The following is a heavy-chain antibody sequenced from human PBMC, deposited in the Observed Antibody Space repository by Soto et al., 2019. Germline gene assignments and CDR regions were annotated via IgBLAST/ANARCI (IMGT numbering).Heavy chain of an antibody. CDR3: ARMATFGSLNWFDP. D-gene: IGHD3-16*01. V-gene: IGHV1-8*01. CDR2: MNPGSGDT. CDR1: CYSVPNND. J-gene: IGHJ5*02. Sequence: ASVEVSCKASCYSVPNNDVTWVRQATGQGLEWMGWMNPGSGDTGYAQKFQGRVTMTRDISIATAYMELSSLRSDDTAIYYCARMATFGSLNWFDPWGQGNLVTVSS.